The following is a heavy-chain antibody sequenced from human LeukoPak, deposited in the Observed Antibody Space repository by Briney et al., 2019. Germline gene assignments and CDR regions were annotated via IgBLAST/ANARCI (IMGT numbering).Heavy chain of an antibody. Sequence: ASVKVSCTASGYTFTSYYMHWVRQAPGQGLEWMGIINPSGGSTSYAQKFQGRVTMTRDTSTSTVYMELSSLRSEDTAVYYCAREGAYYGSGSYYRGYYYYGMDVWGQGTTVTVSS. CDR1: GYTFTSYY. D-gene: IGHD3-10*01. CDR3: AREGAYYGSGSYYRGYYYYGMDV. J-gene: IGHJ6*02. CDR2: INPSGGST. V-gene: IGHV1-46*01.